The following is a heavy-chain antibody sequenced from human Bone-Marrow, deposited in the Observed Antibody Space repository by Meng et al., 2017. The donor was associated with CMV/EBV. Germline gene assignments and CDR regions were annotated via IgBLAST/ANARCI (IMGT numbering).Heavy chain of an antibody. J-gene: IGHJ4*02. CDR3: TRSPRSSSSPFDY. V-gene: IGHV4-59*01. CDR2: IYYSGST. D-gene: IGHD6-6*01. CDR1: GGSINSYY. Sequence: SETLSLTCTVSGGSINSYYWSWIRQPPGKGLEWIGYIYYSGSTNYNPSLKSRVTISVDTSKNQFSLKLTSVTAADTAVYYCTRSPRSSSSPFDYWGQGTLVTVSS.